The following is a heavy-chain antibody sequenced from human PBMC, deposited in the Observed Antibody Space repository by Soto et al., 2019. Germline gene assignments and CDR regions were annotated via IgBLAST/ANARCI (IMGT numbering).Heavy chain of an antibody. D-gene: IGHD3-3*01. Sequence: PSETLSLTCTVSGGSISSYYWSWIRQPPGKGLEWIGYIYYSGSTNYNPSLKSRVTISIDTSKNQFSLKLSSVTAADTAVYYRARVDFGVVPTPAVYYYYGMDVWGQGTTVTVS. J-gene: IGHJ6*02. CDR3: ARVDFGVVPTPAVYYYYGMDV. CDR1: GGSISSYY. V-gene: IGHV4-59*01. CDR2: IYYSGST.